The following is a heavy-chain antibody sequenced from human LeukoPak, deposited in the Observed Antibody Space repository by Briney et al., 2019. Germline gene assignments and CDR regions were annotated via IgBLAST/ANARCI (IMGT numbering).Heavy chain of an antibody. J-gene: IGHJ3*02. CDR1: GFTFSDYW. CDR2: IKQDGSDK. Sequence: PGGSLRLSCAASGFTFSDYWMSWVRQAPGKGLEWVANIKQDGSDKYYVDSVKGRFTISRDNAKNSLYLQMNSPRVEDTAVYYCARDLDIWGQGTRVTVSS. CDR3: ARDLDI. V-gene: IGHV3-7*01.